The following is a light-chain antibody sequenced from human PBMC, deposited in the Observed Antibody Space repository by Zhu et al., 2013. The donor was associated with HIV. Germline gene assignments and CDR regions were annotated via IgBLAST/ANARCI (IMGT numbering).Light chain of an antibody. V-gene: IGKV3-15*01. CDR3: QQYKNWPRT. CDR1: ESVSSN. J-gene: IGKJ2*01. Sequence: VVMTQSPVTLSVSPGERATLSCRASESVSSNLAWYQQKPGQAPRLLIYDASTRATGFPPRFSGSGSGTEFTLTISSLQSEDFAVYYCQQYKNWPRTFGQGTKLEI. CDR2: DAS.